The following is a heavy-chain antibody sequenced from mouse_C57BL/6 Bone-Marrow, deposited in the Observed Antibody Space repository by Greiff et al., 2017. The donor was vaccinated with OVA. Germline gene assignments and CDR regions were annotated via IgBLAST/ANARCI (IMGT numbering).Heavy chain of an antibody. Sequence: EVKLMESGGGLVKPGGSLKLSCAASGFTFSSSAMSWARQTPEKRLAWVATISDGGSYTYFLDNVKGRFPISRGNAKNNLYLQMSHLKSEDTAMYYCARDMDGSSPAWFAYWGQGTLVTVSA. CDR1: GFTFSSSA. J-gene: IGHJ3*01. D-gene: IGHD1-1*01. V-gene: IGHV5-4*01. CDR2: ISDGGSYT. CDR3: ARDMDGSSPAWFAY.